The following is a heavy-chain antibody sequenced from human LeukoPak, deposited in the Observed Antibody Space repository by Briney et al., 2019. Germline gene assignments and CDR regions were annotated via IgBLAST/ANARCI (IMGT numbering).Heavy chain of an antibody. J-gene: IGHJ5*02. V-gene: IGHV3-74*01. CDR1: GFTFSSYW. D-gene: IGHD3-22*01. CDR3: ARGPPVYYYDSSGLNWFDP. CDR2: INSDGSST. Sequence: GRSLRLSCAASGFTFSSYWMHWVRQAPGKGLVWVSRINSDGSSTSYADSVKGRFTISRDNAKNTLYLQMNSLRAEDTAVYYCARGPPVYYYDSSGLNWFDPWGQGTLVTVSS.